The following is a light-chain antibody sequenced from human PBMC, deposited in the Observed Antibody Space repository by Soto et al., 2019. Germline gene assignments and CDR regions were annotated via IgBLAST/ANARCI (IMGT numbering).Light chain of an antibody. V-gene: IGLV1-47*01. Sequence: QSVLTQPPSASGTPGQRVTISCSGSSSNIGTNYVYWYQQLPGTAPKLLIYRNDQRPSGVPDRISGSKSCTSASLAISGLGSEDEADYYCAAWDDSLRGWVFGGGTKLTVL. CDR2: RND. J-gene: IGLJ3*02. CDR1: SSNIGTNY. CDR3: AAWDDSLRGWV.